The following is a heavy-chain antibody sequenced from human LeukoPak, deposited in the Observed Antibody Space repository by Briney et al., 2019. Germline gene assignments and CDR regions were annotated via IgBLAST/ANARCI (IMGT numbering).Heavy chain of an antibody. V-gene: IGHV3-23*01. Sequence: PGGSLRLSCAVSGFTFSSYDMTWVRQTPGKGLEWVALISRSGGTTYYADSVKGRFTISRDNSKNTLYLQMNSLRAEDTAEYYCAKRGGTESFYYYYYMDVWGKGTTVTVSS. D-gene: IGHD2-15*01. CDR2: ISRSGGTT. CDR3: AKRGGTESFYYYYYMDV. J-gene: IGHJ6*03. CDR1: GFTFSSYD.